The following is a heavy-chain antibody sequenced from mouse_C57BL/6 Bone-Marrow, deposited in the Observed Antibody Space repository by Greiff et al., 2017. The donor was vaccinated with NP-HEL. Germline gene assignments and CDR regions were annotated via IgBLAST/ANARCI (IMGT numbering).Heavy chain of an antibody. Sequence: EVKLMESGGDLVKPGGSLKLSCAASGFTFSSYGMSWVRQTSDKRLEWVATISSGGSYTYYPDSVKGRFTISRDNAKNTLYLQMSSLKSEDTAMYYCARRGTAQAPFAYWGQGTLVTVSA. CDR3: ARRGTAQAPFAY. D-gene: IGHD3-2*02. V-gene: IGHV5-6*02. CDR1: GFTFSSYG. J-gene: IGHJ3*01. CDR2: ISSGGSYT.